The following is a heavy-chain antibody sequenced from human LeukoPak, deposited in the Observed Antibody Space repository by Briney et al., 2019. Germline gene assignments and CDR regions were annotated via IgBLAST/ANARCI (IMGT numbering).Heavy chain of an antibody. V-gene: IGHV4-4*02. CDR1: GGSINSIYW. J-gene: IGHJ5*02. Sequence: ASETLSLTCAVSGGSINSIYWWSWVRQPPGKGLEWIGEIQHSGNINYNLSLKSRVTISVDKSKNQFSLTVTSVTAADTAIYYCARNYERGYSIGPWGQGTLVTVSS. CDR3: ARNYERGYSIGP. CDR2: IQHSGNI. D-gene: IGHD3-3*01.